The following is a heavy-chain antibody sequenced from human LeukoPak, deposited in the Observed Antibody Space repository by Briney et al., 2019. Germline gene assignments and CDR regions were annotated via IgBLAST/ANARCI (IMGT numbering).Heavy chain of an antibody. Sequence: QPGRSLRLSCAASGFTFSSYWVHWVRQAPGKGLVWVSRINSDGSSTSYADSVKGRFTISRDNAKNTLFLQMNSLRVEDTAVYYCASAEVIQYGMDVWGQGTTVTVSS. CDR1: GFTFSSYW. CDR2: INSDGSST. D-gene: IGHD3-16*02. V-gene: IGHV3-74*01. CDR3: ASAEVIQYGMDV. J-gene: IGHJ6*02.